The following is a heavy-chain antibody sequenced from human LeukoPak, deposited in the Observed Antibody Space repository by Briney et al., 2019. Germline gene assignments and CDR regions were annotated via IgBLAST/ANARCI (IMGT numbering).Heavy chain of an antibody. J-gene: IGHJ4*02. CDR1: GFTFSSYE. D-gene: IGHD6-6*01. V-gene: IGHV3-48*03. Sequence: PGGSLRLSCAASGFTFSSYEMNWVRQAPGKGLEWVSYISSSGSTIYYADSVKGRFTISRDNAKNSLYLQMNSLRAEDTAVYYCAREIIGSSSLPDCWGQGTLVTVSS. CDR2: ISSSGSTI. CDR3: AREIIGSSSLPDC.